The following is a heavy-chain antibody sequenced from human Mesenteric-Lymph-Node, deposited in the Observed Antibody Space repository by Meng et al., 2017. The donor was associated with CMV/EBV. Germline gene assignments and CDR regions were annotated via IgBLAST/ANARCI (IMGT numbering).Heavy chain of an antibody. V-gene: IGHV1-69*06. J-gene: IGHJ2*01. Sequence: TFSSYAISWVRQAPGQGLEWMGGIIPILGTSNSAQMFQGRVTITADKSTSTAYMELSSLRFDDTAVYYCASNSRYCSSISCANWYFDFWGRGTLVTVSS. CDR3: ASNSRYCSSISCANWYFDF. CDR1: TFSSYA. D-gene: IGHD2-2*01. CDR2: IIPILGTS.